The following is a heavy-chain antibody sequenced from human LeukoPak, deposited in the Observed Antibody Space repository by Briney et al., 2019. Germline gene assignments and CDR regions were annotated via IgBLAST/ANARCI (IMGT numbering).Heavy chain of an antibody. Sequence: GGSLRLSCAASGFTFSSYGMHWVRQAPGKGLEWVAFIRYDGSNKYYADSVKGRFTISRDNSKNTLYLQMNSLRAEDTAVYHCAKDPTGQLGTYFDYWGQGTLVTVSS. CDR1: GFTFSSYG. V-gene: IGHV3-30*02. J-gene: IGHJ4*02. CDR3: AKDPTGQLGTYFDY. CDR2: IRYDGSNK. D-gene: IGHD6-13*01.